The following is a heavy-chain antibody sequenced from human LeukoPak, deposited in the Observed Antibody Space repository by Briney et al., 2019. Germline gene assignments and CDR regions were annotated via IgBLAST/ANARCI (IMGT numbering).Heavy chain of an antibody. CDR1: GGSISSYY. Sequence: SETLSLTCTVSGGSISSYYWSWVRQPPGKGLEWIGNFYHSGSTNYNPSLKSRVTISVDTSKNQFSLKLSSVTAADTAMYYCARTSYDSSGYYFNWGQGTLVTVSS. D-gene: IGHD3-22*01. V-gene: IGHV4-59*01. CDR3: ARTSYDSSGYYFN. J-gene: IGHJ4*02. CDR2: FYHSGST.